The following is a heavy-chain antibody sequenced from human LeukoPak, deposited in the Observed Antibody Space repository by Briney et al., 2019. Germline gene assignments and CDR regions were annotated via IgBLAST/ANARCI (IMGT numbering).Heavy chain of an antibody. CDR2: TNPDGSST. CDR3: VKAGQLGLVYYYYYMDV. Sequence: PGGSLRHSCAASGFTFSTYWMHWVRQAPGKGLVWVSRTNPDGSSTTYADSVKGRFTISRDNARNTLYLQMNSLRAEDTAVYYCVKAGQLGLVYYYYYMDVWGKGTTVTVSS. V-gene: IGHV3-74*01. J-gene: IGHJ6*03. CDR1: GFTFSTYW. D-gene: IGHD6-6*01.